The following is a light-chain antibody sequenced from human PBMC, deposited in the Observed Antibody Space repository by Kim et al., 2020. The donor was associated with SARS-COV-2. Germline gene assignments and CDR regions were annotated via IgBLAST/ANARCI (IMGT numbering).Light chain of an antibody. Sequence: EIVMTQSPATLSVSPGERATLSCRASQSVSSNLAWYQQKPGQAPRLLIYGASTRATGIPARFSGSGSGTEFTLTISSLQSEDFAIYYCQQYNNLITFGGGTKLEI. CDR3: QQYNNLIT. CDR2: GAS. J-gene: IGKJ4*01. V-gene: IGKV3-15*01. CDR1: QSVSSN.